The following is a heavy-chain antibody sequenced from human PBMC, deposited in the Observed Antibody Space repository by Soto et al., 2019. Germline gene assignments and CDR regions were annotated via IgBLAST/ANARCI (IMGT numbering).Heavy chain of an antibody. V-gene: IGHV3-15*01. D-gene: IGHD2-2*02. Sequence: GGSLRLSCAASGFTFSNSWMSWIRQAPGKVLEWVGLIKSKTDGGTTDYAAPVKGRFTISRDDSKNTLYLQMNSLKTEDTAVYYCTTDSGYCSSTSCYSGAFDIWGQGTMVTVSS. CDR2: IKSKTDGGTT. J-gene: IGHJ3*02. CDR1: GFTFSNSW. CDR3: TTDSGYCSSTSCYSGAFDI.